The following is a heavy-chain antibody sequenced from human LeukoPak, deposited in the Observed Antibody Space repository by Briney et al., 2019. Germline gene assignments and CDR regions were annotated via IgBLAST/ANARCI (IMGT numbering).Heavy chain of an antibody. J-gene: IGHJ4*02. CDR3: ARGAHYGGNSPDY. D-gene: IGHD4-23*01. CDR2: IWYDGSNK. Sequence: GGSLRLSCAASEFNFGSYAMHWVRQAPDKGLQWVAVIWYDGSNKYYADSVKGRFIISRDNSKSTVFLQMNSLRIEDTGVYYCARGAHYGGNSPDYWGQGTLVTVSS. V-gene: IGHV3-30*04. CDR1: EFNFGSYA.